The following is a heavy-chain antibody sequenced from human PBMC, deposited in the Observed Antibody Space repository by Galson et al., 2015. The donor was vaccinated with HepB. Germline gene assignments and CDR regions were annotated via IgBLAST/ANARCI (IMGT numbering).Heavy chain of an antibody. CDR2: ISHGGTKK. CDR1: GFTFTNYA. J-gene: IGHJ5*02. Sequence: CAAPGFTFTNYALHWVRQAPGKGLEWVALISHGGTKKYYADSVKDRFTISRDDLKNTLFLQMKSLRTEDTGVYYCAKGGSFYGAEGYFPFDPWGQGVQVIVSS. CDR3: AKGGSFYGAEGYFPFDP. V-gene: IGHV3-30-3*01. D-gene: IGHD3-10*01.